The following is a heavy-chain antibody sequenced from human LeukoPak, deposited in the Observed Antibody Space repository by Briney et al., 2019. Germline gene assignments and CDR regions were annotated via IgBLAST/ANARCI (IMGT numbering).Heavy chain of an antibody. CDR2: INWNGGST. CDR1: GFTFDDYG. D-gene: IGHD4-17*01. Sequence: GGSLRLSCAASGFTFDDYGMSWVRQTPGKGLEWVSGINWNGGSTGYADSVKGRFTISRDNSKNTLYLQMNSLRAEDTAVYYCAKDVHGDYYFDYWGQGTLVTVSS. J-gene: IGHJ4*02. V-gene: IGHV3-20*04. CDR3: AKDVHGDYYFDY.